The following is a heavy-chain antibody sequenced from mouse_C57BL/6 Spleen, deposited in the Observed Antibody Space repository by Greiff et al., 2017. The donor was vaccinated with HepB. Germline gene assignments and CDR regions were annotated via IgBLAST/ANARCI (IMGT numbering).Heavy chain of an antibody. Sequence: LQESGPELVKPGASVKISCKASGYAFSSSWMNWVKQRPGKGLEWIGRIYPGDGDTNYNGKFKGKATLTADKSSSTAYMQLSSLTSEDSAVYFCARRGYSNYAMDYWGQGTSVTVSS. CDR2: IYPGDGDT. J-gene: IGHJ4*01. D-gene: IGHD2-5*01. V-gene: IGHV1-82*01. CDR3: ARRGYSNYAMDY. CDR1: GYAFSSSW.